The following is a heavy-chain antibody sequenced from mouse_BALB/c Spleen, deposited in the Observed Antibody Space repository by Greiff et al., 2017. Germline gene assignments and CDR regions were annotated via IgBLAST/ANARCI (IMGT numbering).Heavy chain of an antibody. J-gene: IGHJ1*01. D-gene: IGHD1-1*01. Sequence: EVQRVESGGGLVKPGGSLKLSCAASGFTFSSYAMSWVRQTPEKRLEWVASISSGGSTYYPDSVKGRFTISRDNARNILYLQMSSLRSEDTAMYYCARERFYGSSYGWYFDVWGAGTTVTVSS. V-gene: IGHV5-6-5*01. CDR3: ARERFYGSSYGWYFDV. CDR1: GFTFSSYA. CDR2: ISSGGST.